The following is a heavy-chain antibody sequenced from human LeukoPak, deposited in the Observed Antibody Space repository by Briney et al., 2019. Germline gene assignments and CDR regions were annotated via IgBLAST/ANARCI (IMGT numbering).Heavy chain of an antibody. V-gene: IGHV4-34*01. Sequence: SETLSLTCAVYIDSFSNYHWNWIRQTPAKGMEWIGEVNESGGTNISPSLRSRVTISVDTSKNQFSLKLTSVTAADTAVYYCARHGRRMVRGNYYFDYWGQGTLVTVSS. CDR1: IDSFSNYH. D-gene: IGHD3-10*01. CDR2: VNESGGT. J-gene: IGHJ4*02. CDR3: ARHGRRMVRGNYYFDY.